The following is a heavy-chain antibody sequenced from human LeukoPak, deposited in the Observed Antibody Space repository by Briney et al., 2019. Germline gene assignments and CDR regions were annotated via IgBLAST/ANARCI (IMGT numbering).Heavy chain of an antibody. CDR3: ARAPGYSSGRFDY. CDR2: ISSSSSYI. CDR1: GFTFSGYS. V-gene: IGHV3-21*01. Sequence: GGSLRLSCAGSGFTFSGYSLNWVRQAPGKGLEWVSSISSSSSYIYYADSVKGRFTISRDNAKNSLYLQMNSLRAEDTAVYYCARAPGYSSGRFDYWGQGTLVTVSS. J-gene: IGHJ4*02. D-gene: IGHD6-19*01.